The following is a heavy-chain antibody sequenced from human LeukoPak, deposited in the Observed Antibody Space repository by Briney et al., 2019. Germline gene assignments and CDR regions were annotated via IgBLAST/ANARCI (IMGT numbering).Heavy chain of an antibody. V-gene: IGHV1-69*13. CDR2: IIPIFGTA. D-gene: IGHD3-22*01. J-gene: IGHJ6*02. CDR1: GGTFSSYA. Sequence: GASVKVSCKASGGTFSSYAISWVRQAPGQGLEWMGGIIPIFGTANYAQKFQGRVTITADESTSTAYMELSSLRSEDTAVYYCARNWKVESSGYYRDPFHHYGMDVWGQGTTVTVSS. CDR3: ARNWKVESSGYYRDPFHHYGMDV.